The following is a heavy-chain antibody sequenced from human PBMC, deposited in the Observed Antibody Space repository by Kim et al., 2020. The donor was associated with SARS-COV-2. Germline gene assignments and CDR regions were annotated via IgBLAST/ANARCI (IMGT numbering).Heavy chain of an antibody. CDR1: GFTFSNAW. D-gene: IGHD6-6*01. Sequence: GGSLRLSCAASGFTFSNAWMSWVRQAPGKGLEWVGRIKSKTDGGTTDYAAPVKGRFTISRDDSKNTLYLQMNSLKTEDTAVYYCTTDQAGIAARRGYYYYGMDVWGQGTTVTVSS. CDR2: IKSKTDGGTT. V-gene: IGHV3-15*01. CDR3: TTDQAGIAARRGYYYYGMDV. J-gene: IGHJ6*02.